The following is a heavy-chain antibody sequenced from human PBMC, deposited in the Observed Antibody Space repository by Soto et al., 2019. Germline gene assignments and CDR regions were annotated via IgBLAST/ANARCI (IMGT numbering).Heavy chain of an antibody. CDR3: TMTPVTTWGY. J-gene: IGHJ4*02. D-gene: IGHD4-17*01. CDR2: IRSKANSYAT. V-gene: IGHV3-73*01. CDR1: GFTFSGSA. Sequence: EVQLVESGGGLVQPGGSLKLSCAASGFTFSGSAMHWVRQASGKGLEWVGRIRSKANSYATAYAASVKGRFTISRDDSKNTAYLQMNSLKTEDTAVYYCTMTPVTTWGYWGQGTLVTVSS.